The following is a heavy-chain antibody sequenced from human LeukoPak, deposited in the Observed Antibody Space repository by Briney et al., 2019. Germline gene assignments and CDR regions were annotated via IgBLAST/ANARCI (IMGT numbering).Heavy chain of an antibody. CDR2: INHSGST. CDR1: GGSFSGYY. V-gene: IGHV4-34*01. Sequence: PSETLSLTCAVYGGSFSGYYWSWIRQPPGKGLEWIGEINHSGSTNYNPSLKSRVTISVDTSKNQFSLKLSSVTAADTAVYYCARVRAAPAWYYYYMDVWGKGTTVTVSS. D-gene: IGHD6-13*01. J-gene: IGHJ6*03. CDR3: ARVRAAPAWYYYYMDV.